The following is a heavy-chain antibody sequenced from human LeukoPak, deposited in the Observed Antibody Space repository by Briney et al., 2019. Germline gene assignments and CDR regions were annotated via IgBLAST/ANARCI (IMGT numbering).Heavy chain of an antibody. CDR2: IVGSGDST. CDR3: AKRAGWAFHY. CDR1: GVTFSTYA. Sequence: GGSLRLSCAASGVTFSTYAMSWVRQAPGKGLEWVSSIVGSGDSTYYADSVKGRFTISRDNSKNMLYLQMNGLRAEDTAVYYCAKRAGWAFHYWGQGTLVTVSS. J-gene: IGHJ4*02. D-gene: IGHD1-26*01. V-gene: IGHV3-23*01.